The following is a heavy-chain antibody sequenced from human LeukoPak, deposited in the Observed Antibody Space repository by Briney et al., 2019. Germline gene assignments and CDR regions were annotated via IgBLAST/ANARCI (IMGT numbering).Heavy chain of an antibody. CDR1: GFTFSNYA. D-gene: IGHD6-19*01. J-gene: IGHJ5*02. V-gene: IGHV3-23*01. CDR2: ISGGSGNI. CDR3: AKDPASSGWYSGWFDP. Sequence: GGSLRLSCSVSGFTFSNYAMHWVRQAPGKGLEWVSLISGGSGNIYYVDSVKGRFTISRDNSKNTLYVQMTSLRAEDTAIYYCAKDPASSGWYSGWFDPWGQGTLVTVSS.